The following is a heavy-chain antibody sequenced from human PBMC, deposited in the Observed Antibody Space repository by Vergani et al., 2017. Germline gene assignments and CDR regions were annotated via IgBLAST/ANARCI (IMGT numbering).Heavy chain of an antibody. CDR1: GFTFSSYW. D-gene: IGHD5-12*01. CDR3: TKGSRGYTGYFFDY. J-gene: IGHJ4*02. V-gene: IGHV3-7*03. CDR2: IKQDGSEK. Sequence: EVQLVESGGGLVQPGGSLRLSCAASGFTFSSYWMSWVRQAPGKGLEWVANIKQDGSEKYYVDSVKGRFTISRDNSKNTLHLQMNSLRADDTAVYYCTKGSRGYTGYFFDYWGQGTLATVSS.